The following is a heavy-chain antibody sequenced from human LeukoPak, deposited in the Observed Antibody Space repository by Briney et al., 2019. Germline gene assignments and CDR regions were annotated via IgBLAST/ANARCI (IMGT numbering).Heavy chain of an antibody. CDR2: INPSGGST. CDR1: GYTLTELS. CDR3: ARDARYYYDSSGYYYMDY. J-gene: IGHJ4*02. D-gene: IGHD3-22*01. V-gene: IGHV1-46*01. Sequence: ASVKVSCKVSGYTLTELSMHWVRQAPGQGLEWMGIINPSGGSTSYAQKFQGRVTMTRDTSTSTVYMELSSLRSEDTAVYYCARDARYYYDSSGYYYMDYWGQGTLVTVSS.